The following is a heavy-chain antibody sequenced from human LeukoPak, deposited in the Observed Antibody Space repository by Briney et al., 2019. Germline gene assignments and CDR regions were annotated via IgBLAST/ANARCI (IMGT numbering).Heavy chain of an antibody. J-gene: IGHJ4*02. CDR1: GYTFTNYA. CDR2: ISAYDGST. Sequence: ASVKVSCKASGYTFTNYAITWVRQAPGQALESMGWISAYDGSTNYAQKFQGRVTMTADPSTSTAYMELRSLRSDDTAVYYCAREAGSGSWCPFDYWGQGTLVTVSS. V-gene: IGHV1-18*01. D-gene: IGHD6-13*01. CDR3: AREAGSGSWCPFDY.